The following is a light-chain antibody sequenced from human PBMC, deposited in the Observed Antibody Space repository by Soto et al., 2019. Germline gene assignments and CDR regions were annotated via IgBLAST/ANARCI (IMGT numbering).Light chain of an antibody. CDR1: QGVGRS. V-gene: IGKV3-15*01. CDR2: SAS. CDR3: QQYYYWPLT. Sequence: EGLITQSPAPLFTSSGGGATLSCRASQGVGRSVAWYQQTPGQSPRLLIYSASTRASGVPARFSGSGSGTEFTLTISSLQSEDFAVYSCQQYYYWPLTFGGGTKVDIK. J-gene: IGKJ4*01.